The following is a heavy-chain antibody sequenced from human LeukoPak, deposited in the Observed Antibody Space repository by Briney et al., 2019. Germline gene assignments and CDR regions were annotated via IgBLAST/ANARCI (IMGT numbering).Heavy chain of an antibody. Sequence: PSQTLSLTCTVSGGSISSGSYYWSWIRQPAGKGLEWIGRIYTSGSTNYNPSLKSRVTISVDTSKNQFSLKLSSVTAADTAVYYCARAGFNGSRAVVPAHNWFDPWGQGTLVTVSS. V-gene: IGHV4-61*02. CDR3: ARAGFNGSRAVVPAHNWFDP. J-gene: IGHJ5*02. CDR2: IYTSGST. D-gene: IGHD2-2*01. CDR1: GGSISSGSYY.